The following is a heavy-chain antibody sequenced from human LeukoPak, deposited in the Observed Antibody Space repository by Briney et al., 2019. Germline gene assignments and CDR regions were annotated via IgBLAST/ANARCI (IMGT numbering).Heavy chain of an antibody. V-gene: IGHV3-7*01. CDR3: GRNQNYCDSGSCHTRQYYYMDV. CDR1: GFIFSNHW. Sequence: GGSLRLSCVASGFIFSNHWMTWVRQAPGRGLEFVANIQQDGSDKYHLDSVKGRFTISRDKGKNSLYLQMNSLGAEDTAVYYWGRNQNYCDSGSCHTRQYYYMDVWGRGTTVTVSS. J-gene: IGHJ6*03. CDR2: IQQDGSDK. D-gene: IGHD3-10*01.